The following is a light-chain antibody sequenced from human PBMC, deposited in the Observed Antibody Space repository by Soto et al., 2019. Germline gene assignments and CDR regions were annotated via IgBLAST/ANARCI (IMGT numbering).Light chain of an antibody. Sequence: SYELTQPPSVSVAPGQTARLTCGGLNIGSKSVHWSQQRPRQSHVTVVYHDSNRPSGIPERFSGSNSGNTATLTISGVEVGDEAVYFCQVWESDDDPVVFGGGTKLTVL. CDR2: HDS. CDR3: QVWESDDDPVV. CDR1: NIGSKS. J-gene: IGLJ2*01. V-gene: IGLV3-21*02.